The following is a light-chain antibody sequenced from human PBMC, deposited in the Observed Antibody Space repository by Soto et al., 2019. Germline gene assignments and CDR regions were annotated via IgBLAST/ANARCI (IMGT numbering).Light chain of an antibody. CDR2: TDN. CDR3: AAWDDSLSGVV. CDR1: SSNIGSNY. J-gene: IGLJ2*01. Sequence: QSVLTQPPSASGTPGQRVTISCSGRSSNIGSNYVYWYQQLPVTAPKLLIYTDNQRPSGVPDRFSGSKSGTSASLAISGLRSEDEADYYCAAWDDSLSGVVFGGGTKLTVL. V-gene: IGLV1-47*02.